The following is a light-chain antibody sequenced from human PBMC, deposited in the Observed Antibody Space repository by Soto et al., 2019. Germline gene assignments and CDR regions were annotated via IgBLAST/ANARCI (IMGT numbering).Light chain of an antibody. CDR3: QQYGSSGWT. V-gene: IGKV3-20*01. CDR2: GAS. Sequence: EAVLTQSPATLSLSPGERATLSCRASQSVSSNYLDWYQQKPGQAPRLLIYGASSRATGIPDRFSGSGSGTDFTLTISRLEPEDFAVYYCQQYGSSGWTFGQGTKVDIK. CDR1: QSVSSNY. J-gene: IGKJ1*01.